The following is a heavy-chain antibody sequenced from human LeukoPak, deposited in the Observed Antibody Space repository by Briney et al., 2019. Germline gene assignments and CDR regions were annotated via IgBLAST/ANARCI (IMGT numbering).Heavy chain of an antibody. J-gene: IGHJ4*02. CDR1: GVTFSSYS. Sequence: PGGSLRLSCAASGVTFSSYSMNWVRQAPGKGLEWVSYISSSSSTIYYADSVKGRFTISRDNAKNSLYLQMNSLRDEDTAVYYCARVKGVFWSGRFSFDYWGQGTLVTVSS. CDR2: ISSSSSTI. CDR3: ARVKGVFWSGRFSFDY. D-gene: IGHD3-3*01. V-gene: IGHV3-48*02.